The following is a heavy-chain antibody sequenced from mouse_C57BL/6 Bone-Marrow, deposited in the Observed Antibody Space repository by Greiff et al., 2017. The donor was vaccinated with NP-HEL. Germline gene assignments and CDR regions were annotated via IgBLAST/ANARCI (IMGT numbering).Heavy chain of an antibody. Sequence: VQRVESGAELVKPGASVKLSCKASGYTFTEYTIHWVKQRSGQGLEWIGWFYPGSGSIKYNEKFKDKATLTADKSSSTVYMELSRLTSEDSAVYFCARHEAQATFYYYAMDYWGQGTSVTVSS. D-gene: IGHD3-2*02. J-gene: IGHJ4*01. CDR1: GYTFTEYT. V-gene: IGHV1-62-2*01. CDR2: FYPGSGSI. CDR3: ARHEAQATFYYYAMDY.